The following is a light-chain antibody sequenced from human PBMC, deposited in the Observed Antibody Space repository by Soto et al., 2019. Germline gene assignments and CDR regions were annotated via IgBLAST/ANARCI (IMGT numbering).Light chain of an antibody. V-gene: IGKV3-20*01. CDR2: GAS. CDR1: QSVSSDY. Sequence: EIVLTQSPDTLSLSPGERATLSCRASQSVSSDYLVWYQQKPGQAPRLLIYGASRRATGIPDRFSGGGSGSDFLLNITRLKPEDFAVYYCQYYDNTPPSVTFGPGTKVDIK. CDR3: QYYDNTPPSVT. J-gene: IGKJ3*01.